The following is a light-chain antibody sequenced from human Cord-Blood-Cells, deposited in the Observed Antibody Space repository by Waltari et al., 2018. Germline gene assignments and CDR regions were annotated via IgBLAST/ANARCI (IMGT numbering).Light chain of an antibody. CDR2: GNS. V-gene: IGLV1-40*01. Sequence: QSVLTQPPSVSGAPGQRVTISCTGSSSNIGAGYDVHWYQQLPGTAPKLLIYGNSIRPAGVPDRFSGSKSGTAASRAITGLQAEDEADYYCQSYDSSLSGWVFGGGTKLTVL. CDR3: QSYDSSLSGWV. J-gene: IGLJ3*02. CDR1: SSNIGAGYD.